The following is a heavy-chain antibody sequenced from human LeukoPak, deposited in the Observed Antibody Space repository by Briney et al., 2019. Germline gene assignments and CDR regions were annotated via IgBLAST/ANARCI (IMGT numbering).Heavy chain of an antibody. Sequence: ASVKVSCMTSGYVFTAYYIHWVRQAPGQGLEWLGFVKPDTGATNSAQQLQGRVSMTSDASVTTAYMELSGLTSDDTALYFCARERPTLLTRIRGIATAPDHWGQGTLVTVSS. D-gene: IGHD3-10*01. CDR1: GYVFTAYY. J-gene: IGHJ5*02. CDR2: VKPDTGAT. CDR3: ARERPTLLTRIRGIATAPDH. V-gene: IGHV1-2*02.